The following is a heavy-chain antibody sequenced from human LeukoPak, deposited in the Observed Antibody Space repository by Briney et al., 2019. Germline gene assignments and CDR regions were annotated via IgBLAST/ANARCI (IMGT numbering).Heavy chain of an antibody. CDR2: ISSSGSTI. CDR3: AKGQPTRYSSSWYFDY. CDR1: GFTFSSYE. J-gene: IGHJ4*02. V-gene: IGHV3-48*03. Sequence: GGSLRLSCAASGFTFSSYEMNWVRQAPGKGLEWVSYISSSGSTIYYADSVKGRFTISRDNAKNSLYLQMNSLRAEDTALYYCAKGQPTRYSSSWYFDYWDQGTLVTVSS. D-gene: IGHD6-13*01.